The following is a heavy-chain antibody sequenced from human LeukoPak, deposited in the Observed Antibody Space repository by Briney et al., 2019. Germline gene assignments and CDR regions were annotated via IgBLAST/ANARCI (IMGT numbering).Heavy chain of an antibody. J-gene: IGHJ3*02. D-gene: IGHD5-18*01. CDR1: GFTFSSYS. CDR3: ARDLTQLWYIFDAFDI. V-gene: IGHV3-48*04. Sequence: GGSLRLSCAASGFTFSSYSMNWVRQAPGKGLEWVSYISSSSSTIYYADSVKGRFTISRDNAKNSLYLQMNSLRAEDTAVYYCARDLTQLWYIFDAFDIWGQGTMVTVSS. CDR2: ISSSSSTI.